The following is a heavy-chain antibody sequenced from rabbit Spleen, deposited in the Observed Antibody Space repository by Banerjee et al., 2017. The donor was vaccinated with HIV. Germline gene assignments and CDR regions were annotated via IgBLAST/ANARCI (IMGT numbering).Heavy chain of an antibody. Sequence: QEQLEESGGGLVKPEGSLTLTCKASGFDFSSSYWICWVRQAPGKGLEWIGYIDPVFGITYYANWVNGRFSISRENAQNTVFLQMTSLTAADTATYFCARAGEGGDGYLNLWGPGTLVTVS. CDR3: ARAGEGGDGYLNL. V-gene: IGHV1S45*01. CDR2: IDPVFGIT. CDR1: GFDFSSSYW. J-gene: IGHJ4*01. D-gene: IGHD5-1*01.